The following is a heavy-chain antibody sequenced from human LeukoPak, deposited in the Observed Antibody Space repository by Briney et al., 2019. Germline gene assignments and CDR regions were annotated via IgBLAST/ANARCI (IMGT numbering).Heavy chain of an antibody. CDR3: ARCSSGWYGSFDY. Sequence: GGSLRLSCAASGFTFSVCEINWVRQAPGKGLEWISYISGSGDTAYYADSVKGRFTMSRDNARNSLFLQMNSLRAEDTAVYYCARCSSGWYGSFDYWGQGTLVTVSS. V-gene: IGHV3-48*03. J-gene: IGHJ4*02. D-gene: IGHD6-19*01. CDR1: GFTFSVCE. CDR2: ISGSGDTA.